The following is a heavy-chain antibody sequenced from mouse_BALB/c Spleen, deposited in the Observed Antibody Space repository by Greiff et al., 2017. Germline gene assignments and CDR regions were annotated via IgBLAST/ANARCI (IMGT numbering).Heavy chain of an antibody. CDR2: IYPGSGNT. Sequence: VQLQESGAELVRPGTSVKISCKASGYAFTNYWLGWVKQRPGHGLEWIGDIYPGSGNTYYNEKFKGKATLTADKSSSTAYMQLSSLTSEDSAVYFCARKGSYYRYLDYWGQGTTLTVSS. CDR3: ARKGSYYRYLDY. J-gene: IGHJ2*01. V-gene: IGHV1-63*01. CDR1: GYAFTNYW. D-gene: IGHD2-12*01.